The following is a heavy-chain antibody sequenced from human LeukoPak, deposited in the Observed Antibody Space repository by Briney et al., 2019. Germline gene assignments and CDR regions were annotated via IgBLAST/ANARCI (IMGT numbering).Heavy chain of an antibody. CDR3: AKGGHCSATRCYVGKGMAD. CDR2: ISHDGSDT. Sequence: GGSLRLSCAASGFTFDTYGMHWVRQDPGKGLEWVAFISHDGSDTYYADSVTGRFTISRDNSKNTVSLQVNSLRAEDTAAYYCAKGGHCSATRCYVGKGMADWGQGTLVTVSS. V-gene: IGHV3-30*18. CDR1: GFTFDTYG. J-gene: IGHJ4*02. D-gene: IGHD2-2*01.